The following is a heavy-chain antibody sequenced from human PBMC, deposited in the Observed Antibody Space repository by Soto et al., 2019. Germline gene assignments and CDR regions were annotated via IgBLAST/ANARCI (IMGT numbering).Heavy chain of an antibody. J-gene: IGHJ6*03. CDR1: GYSFTSYW. V-gene: IGHV5-51*01. D-gene: IGHD2-2*01. CDR3: ARLNGGQLLKYYYYYMDV. CDR2: IYPGDSDT. Sequence: PGESLKVSCKGSGYSFTSYWIGWVRQMPGKGLEWMGIIYPGDSDTRYSPSFQGQATISADKSISTAYLQWSSLKASDTAMYYCARLNGGQLLKYYYYYMDVWGKGTTVTVSS.